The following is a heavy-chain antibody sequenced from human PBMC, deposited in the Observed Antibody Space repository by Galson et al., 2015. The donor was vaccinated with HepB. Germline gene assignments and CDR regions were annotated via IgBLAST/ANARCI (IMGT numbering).Heavy chain of an antibody. CDR2: ISYDGSNK. J-gene: IGHJ4*02. CDR1: GFTFSSYA. Sequence: SLRLSCAASGFTFSSYAMHWVRQAPGKGLEWVAVISYDGSNKYYADSVKGRFTISRDNSKNTLYLQMNSLRAEDTAVYYCAGGYSGYDFDYWGQGTLVTVSS. D-gene: IGHD5-12*01. V-gene: IGHV3-30*04. CDR3: AGGYSGYDFDY.